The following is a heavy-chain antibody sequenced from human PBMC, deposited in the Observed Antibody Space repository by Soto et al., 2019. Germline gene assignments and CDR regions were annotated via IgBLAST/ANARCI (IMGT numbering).Heavy chain of an antibody. CDR2: INRGTT. D-gene: IGHD3-22*01. CDR1: GFTVSDNY. V-gene: IGHV3-66*01. J-gene: IGHJ4*02. Sequence: EVQLVESGGGLAQPGGSLRLSCAASGFTVSDNYMNWVRQPPGEGLEWVAVINRGTTYYADSVKGRFTIPRDNSKNTLYLHMGSLRPEDTAVYDCARDYDRRDYDSTGDSFDYWGEGTLVAVSS. CDR3: ARDYDRRDYDSTGDSFDY.